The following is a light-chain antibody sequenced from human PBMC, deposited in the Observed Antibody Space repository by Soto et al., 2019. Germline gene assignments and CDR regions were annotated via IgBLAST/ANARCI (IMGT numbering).Light chain of an antibody. CDR3: QQYNNWPIT. CDR2: GAS. Sequence: EIVMTQSPATLSVSPGERATLSCRASQSVSSNLAWYQQNPGQAHRLIIYGASTRATGIPARFSGSGSGTEFTLTISSLQSEDFAVYYCQQYNNWPITFGQGTRLEIK. V-gene: IGKV3-15*01. CDR1: QSVSSN. J-gene: IGKJ5*01.